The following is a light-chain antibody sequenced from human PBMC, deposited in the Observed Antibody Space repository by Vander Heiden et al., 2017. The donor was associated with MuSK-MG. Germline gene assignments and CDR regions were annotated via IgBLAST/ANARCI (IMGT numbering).Light chain of an antibody. CDR3: QQDDNLPLP. J-gene: IGKJ4*01. CDR1: QDISNY. Sequence: DVQMTQSPSSLSASVGDRVTITCQASQDISNYFNWYQQKPGKAPKLLIYDASNLETGVPSRFSGSGSGTDFTFTISSLQPEDIATYYCQQDDNLPLPFGGGTKVEIK. CDR2: DAS. V-gene: IGKV1-33*01.